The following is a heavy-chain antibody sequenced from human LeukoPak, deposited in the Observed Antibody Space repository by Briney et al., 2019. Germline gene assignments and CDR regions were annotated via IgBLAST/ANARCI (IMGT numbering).Heavy chain of an antibody. Sequence: GGSLRLSCAASGFTFSSYSMNWVRQAPGKGLEWVSYISSSSSTIYYADSVKGRFTISRDNAKNSLFLQMNSLRAEDMAVYYCTRARGAGPGAHFDYWGQGTLVTVSS. V-gene: IGHV3-48*04. CDR1: GFTFSSYS. D-gene: IGHD3-10*01. CDR3: TRARGAGPGAHFDY. J-gene: IGHJ4*02. CDR2: ISSSSSTI.